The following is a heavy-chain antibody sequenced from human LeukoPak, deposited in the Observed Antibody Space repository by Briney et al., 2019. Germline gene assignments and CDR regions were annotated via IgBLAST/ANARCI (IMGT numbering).Heavy chain of an antibody. J-gene: IGHJ4*02. CDR3: ARVAVVITMTRFDY. CDR1: GGSISSSSYY. Sequence: SETLSLTCTVSGGSISSSSYYWGWIRQPPGKGLEWIGTIHDSGSTYYNPSLKSRVTISVDTSKNHFSLKLSSVTAADTAVYYCARVAVVITMTRFDYWGQGTLVTVSS. CDR2: IHDSGST. D-gene: IGHD3-22*01. V-gene: IGHV4-39*02.